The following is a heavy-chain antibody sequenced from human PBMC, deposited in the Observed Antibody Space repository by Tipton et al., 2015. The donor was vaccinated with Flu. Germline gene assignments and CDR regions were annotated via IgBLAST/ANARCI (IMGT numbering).Heavy chain of an antibody. J-gene: IGHJ5*02. CDR1: GDSIRSDY. D-gene: IGHD4-11*01. CDR3: ARRSYSNYVSEPKNWFDP. V-gene: IGHV4-59*01. Sequence: LSCNVSGDSIRSDYWSWIRQAPGKGLEWIGYIYYTGSTSYNPSLKSRITISIDTSKRQFSLKLASVTAADTAVYYCARRSYSNYVSEPKNWFDPWGQGTLVTVSS. CDR2: IYYTGST.